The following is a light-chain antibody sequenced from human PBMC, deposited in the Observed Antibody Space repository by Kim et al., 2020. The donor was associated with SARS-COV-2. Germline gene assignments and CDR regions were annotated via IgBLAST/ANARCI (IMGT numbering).Light chain of an antibody. CDR2: YAS. CDR1: QSIGNR. Sequence: DIVLTQSPESQSVTPKEQVTITCRASQSIGNRLHWYQQKPDQSPKLLIRYASQSITGVPPRFSGSGSGTEFTLTINSLEAEDAATYYCQQSGVFLTFGGGTKVDIK. V-gene: IGKV6-21*02. J-gene: IGKJ4*01. CDR3: QQSGVFLT.